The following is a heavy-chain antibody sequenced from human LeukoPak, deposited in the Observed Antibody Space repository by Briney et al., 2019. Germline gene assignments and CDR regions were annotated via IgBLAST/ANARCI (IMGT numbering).Heavy chain of an antibody. Sequence: PSETLSLTCAVYGGSFSGYYWSWIRQPPGKGLEWIGEINHSGSTNYNPSLKSRVTISVDTSKNQFSLKLSSVTAADTAVYNCARGEDFHYCGNHWGQGTLVTVSS. CDR1: GGSFSGYY. V-gene: IGHV4-34*01. CDR3: ARGEDFHYCGNH. D-gene: IGHD2-21*01. CDR2: INHSGST. J-gene: IGHJ5*02.